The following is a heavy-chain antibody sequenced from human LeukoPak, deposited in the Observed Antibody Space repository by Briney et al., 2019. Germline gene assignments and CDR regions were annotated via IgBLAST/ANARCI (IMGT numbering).Heavy chain of an antibody. V-gene: IGHV5-51*03. CDR1: GYSFTTYW. J-gene: IGHJ4*02. CDR3: ARSASGSSSPDGHFDY. Sequence: PGQSMKISCEGFGYSFTTYWIGWVRRMPGKGLEWMGIIYPGDSDTRYSPSFQGQVTISADKSISTAYLQWSSLKASDTAMYYCARSASGSSSPDGHFDYWGQGTLVTVSS. D-gene: IGHD1-26*01. CDR2: IYPGDSDT.